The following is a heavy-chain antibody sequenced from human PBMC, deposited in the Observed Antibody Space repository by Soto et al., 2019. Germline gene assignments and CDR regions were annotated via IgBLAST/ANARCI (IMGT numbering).Heavy chain of an antibody. CDR3: ARDRAPFCRGDCGLVDV. J-gene: IGHJ6*02. Sequence: PGGSLRLSCAASGFNFNNFGMNWFRQTPGKGLEWVSSIRTSSSYIYYADSVKGRFTISRDNAKKSLYLEMSSLRVEDTAVYYCARDRAPFCRGDCGLVDVWAQGTSVTVSS. CDR2: IRTSSSYI. D-gene: IGHD2-21*02. V-gene: IGHV3-21*01. CDR1: GFNFNNFG.